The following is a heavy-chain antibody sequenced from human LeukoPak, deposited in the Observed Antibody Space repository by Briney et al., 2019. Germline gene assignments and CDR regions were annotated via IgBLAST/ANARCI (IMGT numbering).Heavy chain of an antibody. V-gene: IGHV3-48*03. D-gene: IGHD2-8*01. CDR1: GLSLRSSA. CDR3: ARDTVNGPFVISLDL. J-gene: IGHJ5*02. CDR2: INSAENVE. Sequence: SLRRSCAASGLSLRSSAMNWVRQAPGKGREWVAHINSAENVEYYTESVRGRFTMSRDNAKDLLYLQLNSLSYEDTAVHYCARDTVNGPFVISLDLGGRGVLVRVSS.